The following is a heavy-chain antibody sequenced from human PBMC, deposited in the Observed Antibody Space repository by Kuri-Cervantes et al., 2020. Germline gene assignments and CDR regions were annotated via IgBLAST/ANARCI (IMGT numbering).Heavy chain of an antibody. J-gene: IGHJ3*02. V-gene: IGHV3-15*01. CDR2: IKSKTDGGTT. Sequence: GGSLRLSCAASGLAFSNAWMSWVHQAPGKGLEWVGRIKSKTDGGTTDYAAPVKGRFTISRDDSKNTLYLQMNSLKTEDTAVYYCTTKKYYCSSTSCYGGAFDIWGQGTMVTVSS. D-gene: IGHD2-2*01. CDR1: GLAFSNAW. CDR3: TTKKYYCSSTSCYGGAFDI.